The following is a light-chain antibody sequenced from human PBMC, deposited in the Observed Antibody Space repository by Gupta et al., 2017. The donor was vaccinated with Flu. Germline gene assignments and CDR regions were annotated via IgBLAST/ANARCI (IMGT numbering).Light chain of an antibody. V-gene: IGLV6-57*03. J-gene: IGLJ3*02. CDR2: EDN. CDR3: QSFISGSPWV. Sequence: FMLTQPHSVSDSPGKPITISCTRSGGSIASGYVQWFQQRPGRAPTTVIYEDNQRPSGVPDRVSGAIDTSSNTASLTISGLRTEDEADYYCQSFISGSPWVFGGGTRLTVL. CDR1: GGSIASGY.